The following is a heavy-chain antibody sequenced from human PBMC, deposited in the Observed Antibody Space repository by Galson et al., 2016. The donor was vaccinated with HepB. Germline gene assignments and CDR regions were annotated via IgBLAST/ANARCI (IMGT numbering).Heavy chain of an antibody. Sequence: SVKVSCKASGYTFINYFIHWVRQAPGQGLEWMGIINPGHGGTTYAQRFRGRLTMTRDTSPTTAYMDLSSLESEDSAVYYCAREFYGGYFDYWGQGTLVTVSS. CDR1: GYTFINYF. J-gene: IGHJ4*02. D-gene: IGHD4-17*01. CDR3: AREFYGGYFDY. CDR2: INPGHGGT. V-gene: IGHV1-46*01.